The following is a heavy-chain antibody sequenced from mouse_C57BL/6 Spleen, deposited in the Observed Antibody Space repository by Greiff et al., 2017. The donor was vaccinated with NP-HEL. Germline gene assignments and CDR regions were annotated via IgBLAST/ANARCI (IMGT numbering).Heavy chain of an antibody. Sequence: EVQVVESGGGLVKPGGSLKLSCAASGFTFSSYAMSWVRQTPEKRLEWVATISDGGSYTYYPDNVKGRFTISRDNAKNNLYLQMSHLKSEDTAMYYCARDYGSSYGYFDVWGTRTTVTVSS. V-gene: IGHV5-4*01. J-gene: IGHJ1*03. CDR1: GFTFSSYA. CDR2: ISDGGSYT. D-gene: IGHD1-1*01. CDR3: ARDYGSSYGYFDV.